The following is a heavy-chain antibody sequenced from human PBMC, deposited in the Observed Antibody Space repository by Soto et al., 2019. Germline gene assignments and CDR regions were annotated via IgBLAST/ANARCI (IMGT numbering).Heavy chain of an antibody. CDR1: GGSISSGGYY. D-gene: IGHD3-16*02. J-gene: IGHJ4*02. CDR3: ARAPYDYIWGSYRYHFDY. V-gene: IGHV4-31*03. CDR2: IYYSGST. Sequence: SETLSLTCTVSGGSISSGGYYWSWIRQHPGKGLEWIGYIYYSGSTYYNPSLKSRVTISVDTSKNQFSLKLSSVTAADTAVYYCARAPYDYIWGSYRYHFDYWGQGTLVTVSS.